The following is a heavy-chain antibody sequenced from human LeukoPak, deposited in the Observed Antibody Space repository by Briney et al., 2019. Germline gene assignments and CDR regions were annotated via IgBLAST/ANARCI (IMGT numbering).Heavy chain of an antibody. CDR3: ARVGSYCGGDCYTWFDP. V-gene: IGHV1-69*04. Sequence: SVKVSCKASGGTFSSYAISWVRQAPGQGLEWMGRIIPILGIANYAQKFQGRGTITADKSTSTAYMELSSLRSEDTAVYYCARVGSYCGGDCYTWFDPWGQGTLVTVSS. CDR2: IIPILGIA. CDR1: GGTFSSYA. J-gene: IGHJ5*02. D-gene: IGHD2-21*02.